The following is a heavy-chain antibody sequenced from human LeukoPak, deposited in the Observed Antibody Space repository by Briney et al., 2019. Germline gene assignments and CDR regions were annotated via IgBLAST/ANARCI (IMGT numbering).Heavy chain of an antibody. CDR3: ARVRLGYCSGGSCSRSFDY. J-gene: IGHJ4*02. D-gene: IGHD2-15*01. CDR2: INHSGST. CDR1: GGSFSGYY. V-gene: IGHV4-34*01. Sequence: KPSETLSLTCAVYGGSFSGYYWSWIRQPPGKGLEWIGEINHSGSTNYNPSLKSRVTISVDTSKNQFSLKLSSVTAADTAVYYCARVRLGYCSGGSCSRSFDYWGQGTLVTVSS.